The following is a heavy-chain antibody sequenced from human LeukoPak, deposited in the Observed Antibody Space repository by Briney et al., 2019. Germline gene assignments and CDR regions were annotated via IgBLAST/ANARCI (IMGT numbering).Heavy chain of an antibody. V-gene: IGHV3-74*01. J-gene: IGHJ4*02. CDR3: ARVDCSGGSCYFDY. CDR2: INSDGSST. D-gene: IGHD2-15*01. CDR1: GLTFSRYW. Sequence: GGSLRLSCAASGLTFSRYWMHWVRQTPGKGLVWVSRINSDGSSTRYADSVKGRFTISRDNAKNTLDLQMSSLRAEDTAVYYCARVDCSGGSCYFDYWGQGALVTVSS.